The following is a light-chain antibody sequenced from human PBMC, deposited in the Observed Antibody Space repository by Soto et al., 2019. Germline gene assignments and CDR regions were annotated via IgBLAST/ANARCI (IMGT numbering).Light chain of an antibody. CDR3: CSYAGNNVI. CDR1: SSDVGTYNL. Sequence: QPVLTQPASVSGSPGQSITISCTGSSSDVGTYNLVSWYQQHPGKAPKLMIYEVTKRPSGVSNRFSGSKSGNTASLTISGLQAEDEADYYCCSYAGNNVIFGGGTKLTVL. J-gene: IGLJ2*01. V-gene: IGLV2-23*02. CDR2: EVT.